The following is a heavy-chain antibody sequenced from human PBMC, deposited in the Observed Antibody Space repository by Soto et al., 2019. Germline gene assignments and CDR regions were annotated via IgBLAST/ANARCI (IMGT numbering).Heavy chain of an antibody. Sequence: TLSLPCTGSLDSIRSYYWTWSRQPPGKGLELIGYIYYSGSTRYNPSLKSRVTISVDMSKNQFSLKLSSVIAADTAVYYCARAYGGFDNGLDVWGQGTAVTVSS. CDR1: LDSIRSYY. CDR3: ARAYGGFDNGLDV. D-gene: IGHD5-12*01. CDR2: IYYSGST. V-gene: IGHV4-59*01. J-gene: IGHJ6*02.